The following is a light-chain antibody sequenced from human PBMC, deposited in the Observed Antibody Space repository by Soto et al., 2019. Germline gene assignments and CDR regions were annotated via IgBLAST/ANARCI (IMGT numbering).Light chain of an antibody. CDR3: HQRQSWPRT. Sequence: EIVLTQSPATLSLSPGERATLSSRASQSVSNYLPWYQQKPGQTPRLLIYDASNRATGIPARFSASGSGTDFTLTISDVQPEDFALYYCHQRQSWPRTFGQGTKVDIK. CDR2: DAS. V-gene: IGKV3-11*01. J-gene: IGKJ1*01. CDR1: QSVSNY.